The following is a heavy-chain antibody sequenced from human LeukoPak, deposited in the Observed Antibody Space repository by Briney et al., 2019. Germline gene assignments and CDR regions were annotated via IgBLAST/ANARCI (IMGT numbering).Heavy chain of an antibody. CDR2: IYTGGTT. D-gene: IGHD3-16*01. J-gene: IGHJ4*02. CDR1: GFTVSGTH. Sequence: PGGSLRLSCAASGFTVSGTHMSWVRQAPGKGLEWVSAIYTGGTTYYSDSVVGRFTISRDKSKNTLYLQMDSLRVEDTAVYYCARDQATSGGGLDSWGQGTLVTVSS. V-gene: IGHV3-53*01. CDR3: ARDQATSGGGLDS.